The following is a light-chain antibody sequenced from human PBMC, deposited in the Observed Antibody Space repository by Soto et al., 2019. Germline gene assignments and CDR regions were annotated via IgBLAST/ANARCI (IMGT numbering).Light chain of an antibody. V-gene: IGLV2-23*01. J-gene: IGLJ1*01. CDR1: SSDVGSYNL. CDR2: EGS. Sequence: QSVLTQPASVSGSPGQPITISCTGTSSDVGSYNLVSWYQQHPGKAPKLMIYEGSKRPSGASNRFSGSKSGNTASLTISGLQAEDEADYYCCSYAGSSTYVFGTGTKVTVL. CDR3: CSYAGSSTYV.